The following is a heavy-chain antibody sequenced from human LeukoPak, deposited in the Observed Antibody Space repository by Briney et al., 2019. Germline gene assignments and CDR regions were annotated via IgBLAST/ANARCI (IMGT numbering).Heavy chain of an antibody. CDR2: TSSSDAGT. CDR1: GFTLSTYA. D-gene: IGHD4-11*01. Sequence: GGSLRLSCAASGFTLSTYAMSWVRQTPGKGLEWVAATSSSDAGTYHADSVRGRFTISRDNSKNTLYLQMNSLRAEDTALYYCARVDYSNYLDYWGQGTLVTVSS. J-gene: IGHJ4*02. V-gene: IGHV3-23*01. CDR3: ARVDYSNYLDY.